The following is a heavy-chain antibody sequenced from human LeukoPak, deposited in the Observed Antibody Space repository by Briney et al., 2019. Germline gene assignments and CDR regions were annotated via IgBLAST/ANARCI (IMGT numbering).Heavy chain of an antibody. J-gene: IGHJ4*02. Sequence: GESLKISCKGFGYSFTTYWIGWVRQMPGKGLEWMGIIYPGDSDIGYSPSFQGQVTISADKSISTAYLQWSSLKASDTATYFCARQLGERTFNWNDFDYWGQGTLVSVSS. D-gene: IGHD1-20*01. CDR2: IYPGDSDI. V-gene: IGHV5-51*01. CDR3: ARQLGERTFNWNDFDY. CDR1: GYSFTTYW.